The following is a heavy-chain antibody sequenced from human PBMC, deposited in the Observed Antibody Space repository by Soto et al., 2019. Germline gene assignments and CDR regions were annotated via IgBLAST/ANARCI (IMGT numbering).Heavy chain of an antibody. CDR3: ERHGRDGFTTFGVAAYDFDT. J-gene: IGHJ4*02. CDR2: MYYTTTA. CDR1: GGSTRSNVYY. V-gene: IGHV4-39*01. D-gene: IGHD3-3*01. Sequence: SETLSLTCAVSGGSTRSNVYYWGRVRPRTGMGLVWIGSMYYTTTAYYNPSLRRRVLISVDTSKNQFSLKLSTVIAADTAVYYCERHGRDGFTTFGVAAYDFDTWGQGTLVTVSS.